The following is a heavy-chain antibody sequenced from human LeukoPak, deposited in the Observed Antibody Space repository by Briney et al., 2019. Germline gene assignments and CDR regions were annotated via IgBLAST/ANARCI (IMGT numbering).Heavy chain of an antibody. J-gene: IGHJ4*02. V-gene: IGHV1-46*01. CDR1: GYTFTSYY. D-gene: IGHD2-15*01. CDR2: INPSGGST. Sequence: ASVKVSCKSSGYTFTSYYMHWVRQAPGQGLEWMGIINPSGGSTSYAQEFQGRVTMTRDTSTSTVYMELSSLKSEDTAVYYCASGISGSPDYWGQGTLVTVSS. CDR3: ASGISGSPDY.